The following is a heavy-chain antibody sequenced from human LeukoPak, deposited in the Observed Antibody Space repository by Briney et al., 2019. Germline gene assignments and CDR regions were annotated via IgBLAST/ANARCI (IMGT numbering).Heavy chain of an antibody. Sequence: PGGSLRLSCAASGFTFSSYAMSWVRQAPGKGLEWVGRIKSKTDGGTTDYAAPVKGRFTISRDDSKNTLYLQMNSLKTEDTAVYYCTTDELPRGPDYWGQGTLVTVSS. CDR2: IKSKTDGGTT. CDR1: GFTFSSYA. D-gene: IGHD1-1*01. V-gene: IGHV3-15*01. J-gene: IGHJ4*02. CDR3: TTDELPRGPDY.